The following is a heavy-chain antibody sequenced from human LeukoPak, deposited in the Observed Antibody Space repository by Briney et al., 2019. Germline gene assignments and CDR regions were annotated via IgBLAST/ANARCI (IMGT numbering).Heavy chain of an antibody. Sequence: GASVKVSCKASGGTFSSYTISWVRQAPGQGLEWMGRIIPILGIANYAQKFQGRVTITADKSTSTAYMELSSLRSEDTAVYYCARERGYSNYVIDYWGQGTLVNVS. CDR1: GGTFSSYT. CDR2: IIPILGIA. CDR3: ARERGYSNYVIDY. V-gene: IGHV1-69*04. J-gene: IGHJ4*02. D-gene: IGHD4-11*01.